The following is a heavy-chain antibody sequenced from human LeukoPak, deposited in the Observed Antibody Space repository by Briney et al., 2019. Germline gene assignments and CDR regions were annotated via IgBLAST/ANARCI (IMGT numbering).Heavy chain of an antibody. CDR1: GFTFSDYY. Sequence: GGSLRLSCAASGFTFSDYYMSWIRQAPGKGLEWVSYISSSGSTIYYADSVKGRFTISRDNAKNSLYLQMNSLRAEDTAVYYCARVQVLQLYYYYYYMDVWGKGTTVTVSS. V-gene: IGHV3-11*01. J-gene: IGHJ6*03. CDR3: ARVQVLQLYYYYYYMDV. D-gene: IGHD3-10*01. CDR2: ISSSGSTI.